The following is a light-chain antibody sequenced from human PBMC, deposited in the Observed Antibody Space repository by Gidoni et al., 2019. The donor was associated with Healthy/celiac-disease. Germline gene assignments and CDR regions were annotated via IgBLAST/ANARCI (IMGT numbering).Light chain of an antibody. CDR3: QQLNSYPPVT. J-gene: IGKJ4*01. Sequence: DIQLTQSPSFLSASVGDRVTITCRASQGISSYLAWYQQKPGKAHKLLIYAASTLQSGVPSRFSGSGSGTEFTLTIRSLQPEDFATYYCQQLNSYPPVTFGGGTKVEIK. V-gene: IGKV1-9*01. CDR1: QGISSY. CDR2: AAS.